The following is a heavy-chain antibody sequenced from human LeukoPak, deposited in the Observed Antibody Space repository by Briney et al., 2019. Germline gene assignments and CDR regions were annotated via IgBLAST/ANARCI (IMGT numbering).Heavy chain of an antibody. J-gene: IGHJ4*02. V-gene: IGHV3-7*01. Sequence: GGSLRLSCAASRFIFRSYWMVWVRQAPGKGLEWVASIDEHGFKTYYAASVTGRFTISKDTAKNSLDLQMNSLRAEDTAVYYCARDGITCTRDYWGQGALVTVSS. CDR2: IDEHGFKT. CDR1: RFIFRSYW. CDR3: ARDGITCTRDY. D-gene: IGHD1-7*01.